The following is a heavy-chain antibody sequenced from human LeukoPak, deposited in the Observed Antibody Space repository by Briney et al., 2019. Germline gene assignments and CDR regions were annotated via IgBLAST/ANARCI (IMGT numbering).Heavy chain of an antibody. Sequence: GGSLRLSCAASGFTFSSYNMNWVRQAPGKGLEWVSSISSSSDYIYYADSVKGRFTISRDNAKNSLYLQMNSLRAEDTAVYYCARDHRGYSYGSEEYHYYYMDVWGKGTTVTVSS. CDR2: ISSSSDYI. D-gene: IGHD5-18*01. CDR3: ARDHRGYSYGSEEYHYYYMDV. CDR1: GFTFSSYN. V-gene: IGHV3-21*06. J-gene: IGHJ6*03.